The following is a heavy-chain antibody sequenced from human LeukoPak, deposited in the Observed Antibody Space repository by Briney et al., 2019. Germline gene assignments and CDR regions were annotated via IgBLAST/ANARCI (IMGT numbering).Heavy chain of an antibody. CDR3: TQNNY. Sequence: GGSLRLSCAASGFTFSGSPMLWVRQASRKGLEWVGRIRGKADNYATAYAASVQGRCTISRDDSQNTAYLQLNSLKTEDTAVYYCTQNNYWGQGALVTVSS. J-gene: IGHJ4*02. V-gene: IGHV3-73*01. CDR2: IRGKADNYAT. CDR1: GFTFSGSP.